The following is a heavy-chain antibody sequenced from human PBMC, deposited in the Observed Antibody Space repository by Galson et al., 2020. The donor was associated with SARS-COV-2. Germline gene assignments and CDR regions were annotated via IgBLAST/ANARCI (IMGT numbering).Heavy chain of an antibody. J-gene: IGHJ6*02. CDR3: ARAEGPYYDILTGYYNRQSYYYYGMDV. V-gene: IGHV3-33*01. Sequence: TGGSLRLSCAASGFTFSSYGMHWVRQAPGKGLEWVAVIWYDGSNKYYADSMKGRFTISRDNSKNTLYLQMNSLRAEDTAVYYCARAEGPYYDILTGYYNRQSYYYYGMDVWGQGTTVTVSS. D-gene: IGHD3-9*01. CDR1: GFTFSSYG. CDR2: IWYDGSNK.